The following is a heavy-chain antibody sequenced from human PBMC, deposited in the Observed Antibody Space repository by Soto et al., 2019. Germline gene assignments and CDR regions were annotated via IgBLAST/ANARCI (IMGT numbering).Heavy chain of an antibody. D-gene: IGHD3-3*01. CDR2: IYWDDDK. CDR1: GFSLSTSGVG. Sequence: SGPTRVNPTQTLTLTCTCSGFSLSTSGVGVGWIRQPPGKALEWLALIYWDDDKRYSPSLKSRLTITKDTSKNQVVLTMTNMDPVDTATYYCAHNSHYDFWSGSHGPYSDYWGQGTLVTVSS. J-gene: IGHJ4*02. CDR3: AHNSHYDFWSGSHGPYSDY. V-gene: IGHV2-5*02.